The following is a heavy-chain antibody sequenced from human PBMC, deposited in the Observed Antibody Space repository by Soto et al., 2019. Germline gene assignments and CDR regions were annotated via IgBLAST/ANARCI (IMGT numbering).Heavy chain of an antibody. CDR3: AREETAWPLAYGLDV. Sequence: SETLSLTCTVSVGSISSCGYYWSWIRQHPGKDLEWIGYIYYSGSTYYNPSLKSRVTISVDTSKNQFSLKLSSVTAADTAVYYCAREETAWPLAYGLDVWGQGTAVTVSS. CDR2: IYYSGST. V-gene: IGHV4-31*03. CDR1: VGSISSCGYY. J-gene: IGHJ6*02. D-gene: IGHD2-21*02.